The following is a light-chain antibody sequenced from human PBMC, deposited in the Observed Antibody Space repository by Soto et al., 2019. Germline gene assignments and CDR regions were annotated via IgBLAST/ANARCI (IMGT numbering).Light chain of an antibody. CDR3: TSYSRYRVLV. V-gene: IGLV2-14*01. Sequence: QSALTQPASVSGSLGQSITISCTGTSSDIGGYKYVSWYQQHPGKAPKLIIFEVSNRPSGVSDRFSGSNSGNTASLTISGLQAEDEADYYYTSYSRYRVLVFGGGTQLTVL. CDR2: EVS. J-gene: IGLJ7*01. CDR1: SSDIGGYKY.